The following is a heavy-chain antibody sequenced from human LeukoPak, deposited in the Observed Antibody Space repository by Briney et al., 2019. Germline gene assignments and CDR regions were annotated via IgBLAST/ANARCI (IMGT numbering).Heavy chain of an antibody. D-gene: IGHD3-3*01. V-gene: IGHV1-24*01. Sequence: ASVKVSCKVSGYTLTELSMHWVRQAPGKGLEWMGGFDPEDGETIYAQKFQGRVTMTEDISTDTAYMELSSLRSEDTAVYYCATSFWSGYPSNWFDPWGQGTLVTVSS. CDR1: GYTLTELS. J-gene: IGHJ5*02. CDR3: ATSFWSGYPSNWFDP. CDR2: FDPEDGET.